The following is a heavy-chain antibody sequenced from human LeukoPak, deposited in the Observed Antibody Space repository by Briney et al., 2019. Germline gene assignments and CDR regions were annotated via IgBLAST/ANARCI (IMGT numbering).Heavy chain of an antibody. Sequence: GGSLRLSCAASGFTFSSYWMSWVRQAPGKGLEWVANIKQDGSEKYYVDSVKGRFTISRDNAKNSLYLQMSSLGAEDTALYYCATSSMVRGGDEYWGQGTLVTVSS. CDR2: IKQDGSEK. V-gene: IGHV3-7*01. D-gene: IGHD3-10*01. J-gene: IGHJ4*02. CDR1: GFTFSSYW. CDR3: ATSSMVRGGDEY.